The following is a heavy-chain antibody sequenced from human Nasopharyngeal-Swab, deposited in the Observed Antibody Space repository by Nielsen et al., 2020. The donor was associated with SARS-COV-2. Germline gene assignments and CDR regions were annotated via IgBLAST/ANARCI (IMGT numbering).Heavy chain of an antibody. CDR1: GFTFSSYS. V-gene: IGHV3-21*01. Sequence: GALKISCAASGFTFSSYSMNWVRQAPGKGLEWVSSISSSSSYIYYADSVKGRFTISRDNAKNSLYLQMNSLRAEDTAVYYCARDIVVVQNYYYYYMDVWGKGTTVTVSS. CDR2: ISSSSSYI. D-gene: IGHD2-2*01. J-gene: IGHJ6*03. CDR3: ARDIVVVQNYYYYYMDV.